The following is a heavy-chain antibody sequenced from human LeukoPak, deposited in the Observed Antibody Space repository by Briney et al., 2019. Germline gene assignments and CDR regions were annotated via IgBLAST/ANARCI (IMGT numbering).Heavy chain of an antibody. V-gene: IGHV4-61*02. CDR1: GGSISSGSYY. CDR3: ARERWELFRSWENAFDI. J-gene: IGHJ3*02. Sequence: ASETLSLTCTVSGGSISSGSYYWSWIRQPAGKGLEWIGRIYTSGSTNYNPSLKSRVTISVDTSKNQFSLKLSSVTAADTAVYYCARERWELFRSWENAFDIWGQGAMVTVSS. CDR2: IYTSGST. D-gene: IGHD1-26*01.